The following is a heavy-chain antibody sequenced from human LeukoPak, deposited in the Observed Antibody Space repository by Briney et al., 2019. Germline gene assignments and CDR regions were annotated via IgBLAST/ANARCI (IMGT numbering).Heavy chain of an antibody. J-gene: IGHJ5*02. D-gene: IGHD2-2*01. CDR1: GGTFSSYA. Sequence: ASVKVSCKASGGTFSSYAISWVRQAPGQGLEWMGIINPSGGSTSYAQKFQGRVTMTRDTSTSTVYMELSSLRSEDTAVYYCARDREYRRWFDPWGQGTLVTVSS. CDR3: ARDREYRRWFDP. V-gene: IGHV1-46*01. CDR2: INPSGGST.